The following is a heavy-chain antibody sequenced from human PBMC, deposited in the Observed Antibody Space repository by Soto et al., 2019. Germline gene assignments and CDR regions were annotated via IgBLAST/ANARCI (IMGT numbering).Heavy chain of an antibody. V-gene: IGHV3-33*01. CDR2: IWFDGTKK. J-gene: IGHJ6*02. D-gene: IGHD3-3*01. Sequence: QVQLGESGGGVIQPGRSLRLSCAASGFTFSTYGMHWVRQAPGKGLEWVAVIWFDGTKKYYADSVNGRFTISRDNSKNTLYPQMNSLRAEDTAVYYCASQIFWSCSTAPGMDVWGQGTAVTVSS. CDR3: ASQIFWSCSTAPGMDV. CDR1: GFTFSTYG.